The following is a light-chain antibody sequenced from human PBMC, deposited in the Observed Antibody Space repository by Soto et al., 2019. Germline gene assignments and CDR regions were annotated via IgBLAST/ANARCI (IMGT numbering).Light chain of an antibody. CDR1: SSDVGGYNY. J-gene: IGLJ3*02. CDR3: SSYTSSSTWV. Sequence: QSALTQPPSASGSPGQSVTISCTASSSDVGGYNYVSWYQHHPGKAPKLMIYEVSKRPSGVPDRFSGSKSGNTASLTVSGVQTEDEADYYCSSYTSSSTWVFGGGTKLTVL. V-gene: IGLV2-8*01. CDR2: EVS.